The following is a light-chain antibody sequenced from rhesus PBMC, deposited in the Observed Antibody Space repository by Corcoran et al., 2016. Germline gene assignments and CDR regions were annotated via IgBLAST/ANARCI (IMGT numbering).Light chain of an antibody. J-gene: IGLJ1*01. V-gene: IGLV3-44*01. Sequence: SYDLTQPPSVSVSPGQTARITCGGDNIGNSNVHWYQQKPPQAPLLVIHFADERPSGIPERFSGSKSATTAPLTISGVEAGDEADYFCQVWDPSNDQYFFGGGTRLTVL. CDR1: NIGNSN. CDR2: FAD. CDR3: QVWDPSNDQYF.